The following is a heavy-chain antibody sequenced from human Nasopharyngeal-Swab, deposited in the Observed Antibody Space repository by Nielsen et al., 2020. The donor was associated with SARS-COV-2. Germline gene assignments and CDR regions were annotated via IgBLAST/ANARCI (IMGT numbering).Heavy chain of an antibody. CDR1: GFTFSIYA. V-gene: IGHV3-64*04. CDR2: INDNEDRL. CDR3: TRDIGGQYGF. J-gene: IGHJ4*02. D-gene: IGHD4-11*01. Sequence: GESLKISCSASGFTFSIYAMHWVRQAPGKGLEYVSTINDNEDRLYYADSVKGRFTISRDNAKNTLYLQMNSLRGDDTAVYYCTRDIGGQYGFWGQGNLVTVSS.